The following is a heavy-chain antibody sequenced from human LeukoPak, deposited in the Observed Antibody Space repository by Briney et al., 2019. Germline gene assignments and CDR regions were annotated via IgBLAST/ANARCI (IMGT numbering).Heavy chain of an antibody. D-gene: IGHD3-10*01. CDR2: IFHSGGT. J-gene: IGHJ3*02. CDR3: AKSNGYGLVDI. CDR1: GYSISSGYY. Sequence: PSETLSLTCTVSGYSISSGYYWGWIRQPPGKGLEWIGSIFHSGGTYYNPSLRSRVTISVDTSKNQFSLTLRSVTAADTAVYYCAKSNGYGLVDIWGQGTMVTVSS. V-gene: IGHV4-38-2*02.